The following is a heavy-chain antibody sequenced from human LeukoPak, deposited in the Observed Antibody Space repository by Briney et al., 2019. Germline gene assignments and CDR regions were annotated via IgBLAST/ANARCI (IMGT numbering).Heavy chain of an antibody. J-gene: IGHJ4*02. CDR3: ARERDPYSGSYYGVGY. V-gene: IGHV1-2*02. D-gene: IGHD1-26*01. Sequence: PGGSLRLSCAASAFTFSSYGMSWVRQAPGKGLEWMGWINPNSGGTNYAQKFQGRVTMTRDTSISTAYMELSRLRSDDTAVYYCARERDPYSGSYYGVGYWGQGTLVTVSS. CDR2: INPNSGGT. CDR1: AFTFSSYG.